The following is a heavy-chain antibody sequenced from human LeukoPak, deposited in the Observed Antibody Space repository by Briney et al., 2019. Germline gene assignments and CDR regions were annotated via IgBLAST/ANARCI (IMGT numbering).Heavy chain of an antibody. Sequence: ASVKVSCKASGCTFTGYYMHWVRQAPGQGLEWMGWINPNSGGTNYAQKFQGRVTMTRDTSISTAYMELSRLRSDDTAVYYCARGVHVWGSYRYFDYWGQETLVTVSS. D-gene: IGHD3-16*02. J-gene: IGHJ4*02. CDR2: INPNSGGT. V-gene: IGHV1-2*02. CDR1: GCTFTGYY. CDR3: ARGVHVWGSYRYFDY.